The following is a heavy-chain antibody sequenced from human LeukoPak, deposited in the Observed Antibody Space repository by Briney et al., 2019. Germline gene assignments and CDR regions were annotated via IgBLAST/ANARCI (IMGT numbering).Heavy chain of an antibody. CDR1: GFTFRSYA. V-gene: IGHV3-23*01. CDR3: AKGVPNSSGWDIWYFDL. CDR2: INGIATST. J-gene: IGHJ2*01. Sequence: PGGSLRLSCAASGFTFRSYAMSWVRQAPGKGLEWVSGINGIATSTYSADSVKGRFPISRDSSKNTLYLQMNSLRAEDTALYYCAKGVPNSSGWDIWYFDLWGRGTLVTVSS. D-gene: IGHD6-19*01.